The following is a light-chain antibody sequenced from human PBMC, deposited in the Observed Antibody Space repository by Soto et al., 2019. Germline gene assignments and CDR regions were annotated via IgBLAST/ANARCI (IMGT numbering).Light chain of an antibody. CDR1: QSISIY. CDR2: AAS. J-gene: IGKJ2*01. CDR3: QQSFEMPLT. Sequence: DIQMTQSPPSLSASVGDRVTITCRASQSISIYVNWYQQKPGEAPKLLISAASRLQGGVPSRFSGSGSGTDFTLTISSLQPEDFATYRCQQSFEMPLTFGPGTQLEIK. V-gene: IGKV1-39*01.